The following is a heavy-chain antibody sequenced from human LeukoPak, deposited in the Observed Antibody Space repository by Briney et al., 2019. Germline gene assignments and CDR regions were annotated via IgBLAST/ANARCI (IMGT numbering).Heavy chain of an antibody. CDR3: ARDRVVESSSGWYGEGY. Sequence: GGSLRLSCAASGFTFSDYWMSWVRQAPGKGLEWVANIKQDGSDKYYVDSVKGRFTISRDNAKNSLYLEMNSLRAEDTAVYYCARDRVVESSSGWYGEGYWGQGSLVTVSS. CDR1: GFTFSDYW. CDR2: IKQDGSDK. J-gene: IGHJ4*02. V-gene: IGHV3-7*01. D-gene: IGHD6-19*01.